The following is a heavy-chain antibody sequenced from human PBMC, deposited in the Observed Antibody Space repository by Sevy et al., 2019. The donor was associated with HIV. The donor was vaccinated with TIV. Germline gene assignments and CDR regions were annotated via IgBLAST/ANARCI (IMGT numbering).Heavy chain of an antibody. J-gene: IGHJ3*02. CDR2: IREDGGLK. Sequence: GGSLRLSCAASGFSFTSTWMAWVRQAPGKGLEWLANIREDGGLKNYADSVKGRFTISRDNAKNSLYLQMNSLSPEDTAVYYCARDPGYSSLDIWGQGTMVTAS. V-gene: IGHV3-7*01. CDR1: GFSFTSTW. D-gene: IGHD6-13*01. CDR3: ARDPGYSSLDI.